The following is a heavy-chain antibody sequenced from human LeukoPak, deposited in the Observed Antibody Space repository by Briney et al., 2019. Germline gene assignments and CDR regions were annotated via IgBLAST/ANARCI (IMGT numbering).Heavy chain of an antibody. CDR3: VKGFVHPTYYFDY. J-gene: IGHJ4*02. Sequence: GGSLRLSCAASGFTFSNYAMMRVRQAPGKRLEWVSSITGSGDGTYYADSVRGRFTISRDNSENTLYLQLNSLRAEDTAVYFCVKGFVHPTYYFDYWGQGTLVTVSS. V-gene: IGHV3-23*01. CDR1: GFTFSNYA. CDR2: ITGSGDGT. D-gene: IGHD3-10*01.